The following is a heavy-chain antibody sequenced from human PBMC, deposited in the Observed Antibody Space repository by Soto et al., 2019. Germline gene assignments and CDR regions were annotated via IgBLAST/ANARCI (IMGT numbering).Heavy chain of an antibody. CDR2: IFYNGTT. J-gene: IGHJ4*02. CDR1: GDSMYSSY. V-gene: IGHV4-59*01. CDR3: ARGNGAHRY. Sequence: PSETLSLTCSVSGDSMYSSYWSWIRQTPGKTLEWIGCIFYNGTTNYNPSLKSRVTISLDMSKNQFSLKLKSVSAEDTALYYCARGNGAHRYWAPGTLVTVSS. D-gene: IGHD3-10*01.